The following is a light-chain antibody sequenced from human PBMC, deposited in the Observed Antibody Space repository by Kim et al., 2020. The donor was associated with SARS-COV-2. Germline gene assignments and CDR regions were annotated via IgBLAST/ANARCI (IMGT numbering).Light chain of an antibody. J-gene: IGLJ2*01. CDR3: SSYTSSSTLVV. V-gene: IGLV2-14*03. Sequence: QSITISCTGTSSDVGGYNYVSWYQQHPGKAPKLMIYDVSNRPSGVSNRFSGSKSGNTASLTISGLQAEDEAGYYCSSYTSSSTLVVFGGGTQLTVL. CDR2: DVS. CDR1: SSDVGGYNY.